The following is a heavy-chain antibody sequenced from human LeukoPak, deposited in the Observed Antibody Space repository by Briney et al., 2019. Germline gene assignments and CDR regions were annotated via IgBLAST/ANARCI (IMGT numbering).Heavy chain of an antibody. V-gene: IGHV1-18*01. CDR1: GGTFSSYA. CDR2: ISAYNGNT. J-gene: IGHJ4*02. D-gene: IGHD2-15*01. CDR3: ARARDYCSGGSCGPYYFDY. Sequence: SSVKVSCKASGGTFSSYAISWVRQAPGQGLEWMGWISAYNGNTNYAQKLQGRVTMTTDTSTSTAYMELRSLRSDDTAVYYCARARDYCSGGSCGPYYFDYWGQGTLVTVSS.